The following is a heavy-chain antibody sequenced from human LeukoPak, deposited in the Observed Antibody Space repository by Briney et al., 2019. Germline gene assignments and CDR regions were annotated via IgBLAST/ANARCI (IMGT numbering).Heavy chain of an antibody. D-gene: IGHD2-15*01. Sequence: ASVKVSCKASGYTFTSYDINWVRQATGQGLEWMGWMNPNSGNTGYAQKFQGRVTMTRNTSISTAYMELSSLRSEDTAVYYCARAIVVVVAASSYGMDVWGQGTTVTVSS. CDR1: GYTFTSYD. CDR2: MNPNSGNT. CDR3: ARAIVVVVAASSYGMDV. J-gene: IGHJ6*02. V-gene: IGHV1-8*01.